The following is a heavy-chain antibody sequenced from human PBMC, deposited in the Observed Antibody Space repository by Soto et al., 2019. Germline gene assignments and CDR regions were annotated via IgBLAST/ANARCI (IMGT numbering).Heavy chain of an antibody. CDR3: ARMRDGYNYYGY. V-gene: IGHV1-69*13. CDR2: IIPTFGTA. Sequence: SVKVSCKASGGTFSSYAISWVRQAPGQGLEWMGGIIPTFGTANYAQKFQGRVTITADESTSTAYMELSSLRSEDTAVYYCARMRDGYNYYGYWGQGTLVTVSS. CDR1: GGTFSSYA. J-gene: IGHJ4*02. D-gene: IGHD5-12*01.